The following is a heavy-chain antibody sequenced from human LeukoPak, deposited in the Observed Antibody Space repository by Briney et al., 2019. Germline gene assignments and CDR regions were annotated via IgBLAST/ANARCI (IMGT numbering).Heavy chain of an antibody. CDR2: ISSSSSYI. V-gene: IGHV3-21*04. D-gene: IGHD3-22*01. Sequence: GGSLRLSCAASGFTFSSYSMNWVRQAPGKGLEWVSSISSSSSYIYYADSVKGRFTISRDNAKNSLYLQMNSLRAEDTAVYYCSKGARGGYYDTSGYSLDYWGQGTLVTVSS. CDR3: SKGARGGYYDTSGYSLDY. J-gene: IGHJ4*02. CDR1: GFTFSSYS.